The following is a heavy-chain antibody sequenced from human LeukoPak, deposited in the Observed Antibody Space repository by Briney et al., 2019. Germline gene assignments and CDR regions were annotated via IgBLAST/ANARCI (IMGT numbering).Heavy chain of an antibody. V-gene: IGHV1-46*01. CDR2: INPSGGST. J-gene: IGHJ4*02. CDR3: ARSPAYYGSGSELFDY. CDR1: GYTFTSYY. D-gene: IGHD3-10*01. Sequence: ASVKVSCKASGYTFTSYYMHWVRQAPGQGLEWMGIINPSGGSTSYAQKFQGRDTMTRGTSTSTVYMELSSLRSEDTAVYYCARSPAYYGSGSELFDYWGQGTLVTVSS.